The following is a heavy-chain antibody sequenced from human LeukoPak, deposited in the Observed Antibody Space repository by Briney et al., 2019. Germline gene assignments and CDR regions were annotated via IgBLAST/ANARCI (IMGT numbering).Heavy chain of an antibody. CDR2: INHSGST. V-gene: IGHV4-34*01. J-gene: IGHJ4*02. CDR3: ARGRGTVLRYFDWSRGFDY. D-gene: IGHD3-9*01. Sequence: SETLSLTCAVYGGSFSGYYWSWIRQPPGKGLEWIGEINHSGSTNYNPSLKSRVTISVDTSKNQFSLKLSSVTAADTAVYYCARGRGTVLRYFDWSRGFDYWGQGTLVTVSS. CDR1: GGSFSGYY.